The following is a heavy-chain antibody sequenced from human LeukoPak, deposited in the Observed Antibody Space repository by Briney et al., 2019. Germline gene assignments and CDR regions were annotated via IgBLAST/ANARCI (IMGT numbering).Heavy chain of an antibody. CDR2: IYYSGST. J-gene: IGHJ2*01. D-gene: IGHD3-22*01. Sequence: SETLSLTCTVSGGSISSSSYYWGRIRQPPGKGLEWIGSIYYSGSTYYNPSLKSRVTISVDTSKNQFSLKLSSVTAADTAVYYCARDNYYDSSGYRYFDLWGRGTLVTVSS. CDR1: GGSISSSSYY. CDR3: ARDNYYDSSGYRYFDL. V-gene: IGHV4-39*07.